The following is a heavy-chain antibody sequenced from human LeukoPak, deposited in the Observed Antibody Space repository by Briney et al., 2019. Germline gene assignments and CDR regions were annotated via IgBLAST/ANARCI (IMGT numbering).Heavy chain of an antibody. CDR2: ISYDGTNK. V-gene: IGHV3-30-3*01. Sequence: QSGGSLRLSCAASGFTFSRYTMHWVRQAPGKGLEWVAVISYDGTNKFYADSVKGRFTIPRDDSKNTLYLQMNSLRDEDTAVYYCARDDRNGLDPWGQGTLVSVSS. CDR3: ARDDRNGLDP. CDR1: GFTFSRYT. D-gene: IGHD1-14*01. J-gene: IGHJ5*02.